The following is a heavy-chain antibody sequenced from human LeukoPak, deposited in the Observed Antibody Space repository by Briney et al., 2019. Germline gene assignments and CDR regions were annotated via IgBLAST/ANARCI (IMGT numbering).Heavy chain of an antibody. CDR3: ARDLHSSGWWDYYYYGMDV. CDR2: IKQDGSEK. D-gene: IGHD6-19*01. CDR1: GFTFSSYW. Sequence: GVSLRLSCAASGFTFSSYWMSWVRQAPGKGLEWVANIKQDGSEKYYVDSVKGRFTISRDNAKNSLYLQMNSLRAEDTAVYYCARDLHSSGWWDYYYYGMDVWGQGTTVTVSS. V-gene: IGHV3-7*03. J-gene: IGHJ6*02.